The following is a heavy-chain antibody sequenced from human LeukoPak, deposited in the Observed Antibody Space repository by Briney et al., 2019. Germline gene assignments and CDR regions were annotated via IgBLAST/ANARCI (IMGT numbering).Heavy chain of an antibody. D-gene: IGHD3-10*01. V-gene: IGHV4-38-2*01. CDR3: ARGVTMVRGAAYFDY. CDR1: GYSISSGYY. Sequence: SETLSLTCAVSGYSISSGYYWGWIRQPPGKGLEWIGSIYHSGSTYYNPSLKSRVTISVDTSKNQFSLKLSSVTAADTAVYYCARGVTMVRGAAYFDYRGQGTLVTVSS. CDR2: IYHSGST. J-gene: IGHJ4*02.